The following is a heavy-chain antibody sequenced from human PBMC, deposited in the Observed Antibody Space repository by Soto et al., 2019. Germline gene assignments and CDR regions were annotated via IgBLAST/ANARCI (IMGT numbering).Heavy chain of an antibody. V-gene: IGHV3-30*03. CDR3: ARGDSSSWPAYYYYGMDV. Sequence: QVQLVESGGGVVQPGRSLRLSCAASGFTFSSYGMHWVRQAPGKGLEWVAVISYDGSNKYYADSVKGRFTISRDNSKNTLYLQMNSLRAEDTAVYYWARGDSSSWPAYYYYGMDVWGQGTTVTVSS. CDR2: ISYDGSNK. J-gene: IGHJ6*02. D-gene: IGHD6-13*01. CDR1: GFTFSSYG.